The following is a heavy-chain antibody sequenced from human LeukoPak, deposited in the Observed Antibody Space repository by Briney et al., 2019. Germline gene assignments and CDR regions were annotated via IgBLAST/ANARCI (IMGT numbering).Heavy chain of an antibody. Sequence: GGSLTLSCAASGFTFNNYFTNWVRQAPGKGLEWVSAISGGGDAAYYADSVRGRFTIFRDNSKNTLYLQMSSLRADDTAVYYCVKDHVSWGSSFECWGQGTLVTVSS. CDR1: GFTFNNYF. CDR2: ISGGGDAA. CDR3: VKDHVSWGSSFEC. V-gene: IGHV3-23*01. J-gene: IGHJ4*02. D-gene: IGHD6-13*01.